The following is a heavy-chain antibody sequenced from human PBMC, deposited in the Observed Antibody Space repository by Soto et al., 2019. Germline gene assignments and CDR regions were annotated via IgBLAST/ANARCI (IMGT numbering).Heavy chain of an antibody. CDR2: ISSGGTSTTT. J-gene: IGHJ1*01. D-gene: IGHD3-22*01. V-gene: IGHV3-11*01. CDR3: AADTFYYTSTF. CDR1: GFKFSDHY. Sequence: GGSLRLSCAASGFKFSDHYITWIRQAPGKGLEWVSKISSGGTSTTTYYADSVKGRFTVSRDNAKKSLYLQMNSLRVEDTALYYCAADTFYYTSTFWGQGTLVTVSS.